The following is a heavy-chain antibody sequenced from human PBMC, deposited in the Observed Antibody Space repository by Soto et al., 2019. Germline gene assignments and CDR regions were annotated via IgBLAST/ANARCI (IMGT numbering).Heavy chain of an antibody. Sequence: ASVKVSCKASGYTFTSYYMHWVRQAPGQGLEWMGIINPSGGSTIYAQKFQGRITMTRDTSTSTVYMELSSLRSEDTAVYYCARALERKTPYNWFDPWGQGTLVTVSS. CDR1: GYTFTSYY. J-gene: IGHJ5*02. V-gene: IGHV1-46*01. CDR2: INPSGGST. D-gene: IGHD1-1*01. CDR3: ARALERKTPYNWFDP.